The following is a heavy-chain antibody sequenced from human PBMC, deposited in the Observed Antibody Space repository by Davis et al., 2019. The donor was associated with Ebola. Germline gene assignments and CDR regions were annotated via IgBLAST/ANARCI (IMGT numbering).Heavy chain of an antibody. CDR3: AKDDYGSGSPFDY. CDR1: GFTFSSFG. J-gene: IGHJ4*02. CDR2: ISYDGSNK. D-gene: IGHD3-10*01. V-gene: IGHV3-30*18. Sequence: GGSLRLSCAASGFTFSSFGMHWVRQAPGKGLEWVAVISYDGSNKYYADSVKGRFTISRDNSKNTLYLQMNSLRAEDTAVYYCAKDDYGSGSPFDYWGQGTLVTVSS.